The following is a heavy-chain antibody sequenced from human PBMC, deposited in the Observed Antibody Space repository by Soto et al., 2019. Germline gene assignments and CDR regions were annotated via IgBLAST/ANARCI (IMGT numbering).Heavy chain of an antibody. D-gene: IGHD5-18*01. CDR1: GYTFTSYA. Sequence: QVQLVQSGAEVKKPGASGKVSCKASGYTFTSYAMHWVRQAPGQRLEGMGWINAGNGNTKYSQKFQGRVTSTRDTPASTAYMELSSLRSEDTAVYYCARDREDLYYSYGYNDYYYVMDVLGQGTTVTRSS. CDR2: INAGNGNT. V-gene: IGHV1-3*01. CDR3: ARDREDLYYSYGYNDYYYVMDV. J-gene: IGHJ6*02.